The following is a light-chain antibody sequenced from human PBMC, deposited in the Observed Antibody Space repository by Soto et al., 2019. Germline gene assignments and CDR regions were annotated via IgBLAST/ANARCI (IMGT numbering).Light chain of an antibody. J-gene: IGKJ1*01. Sequence: DIQMTQSPSTLSASVGDRVTISCRASQSTSTWLAWYQQKPGKAPKLLIYDASGLEKGVPSRFSGSGSGTEFTLTISSLQPDDFATYYCQQYNSDSATFGQGTKVEIK. V-gene: IGKV1-5*01. CDR1: QSTSTW. CDR2: DAS. CDR3: QQYNSDSAT.